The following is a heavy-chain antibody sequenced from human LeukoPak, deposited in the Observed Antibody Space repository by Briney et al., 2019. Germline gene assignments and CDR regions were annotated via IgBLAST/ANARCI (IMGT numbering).Heavy chain of an antibody. CDR2: IYSGGST. V-gene: IGHV3-66*02. CDR1: GFTVSSNY. Sequence: GGSLRLSCAASGFTVSSNYMSWVRQAPGKGLEWVSVIYSGGSTYYADSVRGRFTNSRDNSKITLYLQMNSLRAEDTAVYYCASRLAQGQKGAFDIWGQGTMVTVSS. CDR3: ASRLAQGQKGAFDI. J-gene: IGHJ3*02.